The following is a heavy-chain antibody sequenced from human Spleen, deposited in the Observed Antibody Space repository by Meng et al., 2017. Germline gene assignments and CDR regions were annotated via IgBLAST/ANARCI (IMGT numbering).Heavy chain of an antibody. CDR3: ARNGAYCLEY. CDR1: GYSLSRGHW. V-gene: IGHV4-4*02. J-gene: IGHJ4*02. D-gene: IGHD2-21*01. Sequence: QVPRQGAGPGPVRASGTLSLPCAVSGYSLSRGHWWSWVRQSPGKGRQWIGEIEHSEGPNYNPSLKSRVTISVDTSKNQISLELTSVTAADTAVYYCARNGAYCLEYWGQGSLVTVSS. CDR2: IEHSEGP.